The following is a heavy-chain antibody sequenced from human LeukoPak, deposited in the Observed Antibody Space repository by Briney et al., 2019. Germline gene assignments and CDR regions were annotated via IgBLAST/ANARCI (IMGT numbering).Heavy chain of an antibody. CDR2: ITPNADRT. CDR3: AIMHGYYDGSGYWVQ. Sequence: GGSLRLSCAASGFTFGSYGMSWVRQAPGKGLEWVSFITPNADRTSYADSVEGCFTISRDNPRNTLYMQMNSLRDEDTALYYCAIMHGYYDGSGYWVQWGQGTLVTVSS. V-gene: IGHV3-23*01. D-gene: IGHD3-22*01. J-gene: IGHJ1*01. CDR1: GFTFGSYG.